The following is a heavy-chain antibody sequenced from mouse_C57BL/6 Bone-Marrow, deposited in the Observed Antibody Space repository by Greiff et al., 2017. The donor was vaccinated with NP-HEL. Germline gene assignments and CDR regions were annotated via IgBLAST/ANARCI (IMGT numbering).Heavy chain of an antibody. CDR1: GFPFTSGSY. CDR3: AGVSSDYGDFDY. J-gene: IGHJ2*01. D-gene: IGHD3-2*02. V-gene: IGHV12-3*01. CDR2: ITRSGDT. Sequence: VKLMESGPGLVKPSQSLFLTCSITGFPFTSGSYWFWIRQSPGKPLEWMGYITRSGDTFYNPSLQSPISITRDTSKNQFFLQLNSVTTEDTAMYYCAGVSSDYGDFDYWGQGTTLTVSS.